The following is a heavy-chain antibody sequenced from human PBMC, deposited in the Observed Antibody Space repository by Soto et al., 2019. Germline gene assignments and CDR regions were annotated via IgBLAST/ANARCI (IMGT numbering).Heavy chain of an antibody. CDR3: ATAHYDFWSGFSQKYYFDY. J-gene: IGHJ4*02. V-gene: IGHV4-39*07. CDR1: GDSITSGDFY. Sequence: SETLSLTCTVSGDSITSGDFYWGWIRQPPGKGLERIGDIKHSGGTNYNPSLKSRVTISLDTSKNQFFLRLSSVTAADIAVYFCATAHYDFWSGFSQKYYFDYWGQGTQVTVSS. D-gene: IGHD3-3*01. CDR2: IKHSGGT.